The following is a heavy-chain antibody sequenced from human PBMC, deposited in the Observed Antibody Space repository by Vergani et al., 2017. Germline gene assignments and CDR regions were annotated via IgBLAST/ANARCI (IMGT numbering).Heavy chain of an antibody. J-gene: IGHJ5*02. CDR3: ARDIRYYDSSGYYNWFDP. CDR2: IYTSGST. CDR1: GGSISSYY. D-gene: IGHD3-22*01. Sequence: QVQLQESGPGLVKPSETLSLTCTASGGSISSYYWSWIRQPAGKGLEWIGRIYTSGSTNYNPSLKSRVTMSVDTSKNQFSLKLSSVTAADTAVYYCARDIRYYDSSGYYNWFDPWGQGTLVTVSS. V-gene: IGHV4-4*07.